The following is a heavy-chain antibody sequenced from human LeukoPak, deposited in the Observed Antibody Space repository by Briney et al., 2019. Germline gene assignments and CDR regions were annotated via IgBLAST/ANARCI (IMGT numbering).Heavy chain of an antibody. CDR3: ARDRAWIRGIIGYFDF. J-gene: IGHJ4*02. Sequence: GGSLTLSCAASGFTVSSNYMSWVRQAPGKGLEGVSVIYSGGSTYYADSVKGRFTISRDNSKNTLNLQMNSLRAEDTALYHCARDRAWIRGIIGYFDFWGQGTLVTVSS. CDR2: IYSGGST. CDR1: GFTVSSNY. D-gene: IGHD3-10*01. V-gene: IGHV3-53*01.